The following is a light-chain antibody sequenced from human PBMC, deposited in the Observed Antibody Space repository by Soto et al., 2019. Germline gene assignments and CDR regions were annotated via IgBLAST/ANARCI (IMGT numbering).Light chain of an antibody. V-gene: IGKV1-9*01. Sequence: DIQLTQSPSFLYASVGDRVTITCRASQAISSSLAWYQHNPGKAPKLLSYAASTLQNGVPSSFSGSGSGTEFALTISSLQPQDCATYYGQHLKDYRYTFGQGNKVEI. CDR2: AAS. J-gene: IGKJ2*01. CDR1: QAISSS. CDR3: QHLKDYRYT.